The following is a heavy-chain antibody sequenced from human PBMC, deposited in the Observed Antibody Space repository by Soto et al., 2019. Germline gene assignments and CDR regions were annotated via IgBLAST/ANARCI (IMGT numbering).Heavy chain of an antibody. Sequence: GGSLRLSCAASGFTFRSFTMNWVRQAPGKGLEWVSTISSNSAYIYYTDALRGRFTISRDNAKNSLYLQMNSLRVDDTAVYYCARDRGPNTPDYWGQGTLVTVSS. CDR3: ARDRGPNTPDY. CDR1: GFTFRSFT. CDR2: ISSNSAYI. V-gene: IGHV3-21*01. D-gene: IGHD2-2*02. J-gene: IGHJ4*02.